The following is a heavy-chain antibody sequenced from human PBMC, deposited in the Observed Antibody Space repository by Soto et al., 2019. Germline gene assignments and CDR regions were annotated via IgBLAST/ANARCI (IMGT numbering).Heavy chain of an antibody. J-gene: IGHJ6*02. D-gene: IGHD5-18*01. CDR2: IDTDGSRK. Sequence: XGSLRLSCAAAGFNFNTYWMYWVRQAPGKGLEWVANIDTDGSRKNYVDSVKGRFINPDTSKNQFSLQLNSVTPEDTAVYYCARQHSSDSFYDGMDVWGQGATVTVSS. CDR1: GFNFNTYW. V-gene: IGHV3-7*01. CDR3: ARQHSSDSFYDGMDV.